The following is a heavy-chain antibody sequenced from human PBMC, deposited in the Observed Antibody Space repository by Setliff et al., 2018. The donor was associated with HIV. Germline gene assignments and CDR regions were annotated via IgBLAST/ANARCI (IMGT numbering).Heavy chain of an antibody. D-gene: IGHD3-10*01. Sequence: GASVKVSCKASGFTFTDFYFHWVQQAPGKGLEWVGRVDPEDNNPTYAEKFRDRVTISADTFTNTAYLELRSLRSEDTAVYYCETDDYYGSGTHWRGVPWGQGTLVTSPQ. CDR2: VDPEDNNP. CDR3: ETDDYYGSGTHWRGVP. CDR1: GFTFTDFY. V-gene: IGHV1-69-2*01. J-gene: IGHJ5*02.